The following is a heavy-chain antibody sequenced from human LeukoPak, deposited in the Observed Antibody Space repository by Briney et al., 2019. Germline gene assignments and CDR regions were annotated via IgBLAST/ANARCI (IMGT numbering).Heavy chain of an antibody. Sequence: ASVKVSCKASGYTFTSYGISWVRQAPGQGLEWMGWINPNSGGTNYAQKFQGWVTMTRDTSISTAYMELSRLRSDDTAVYYCARGSSRVRGVIPEYWGQGTLVTVSS. CDR1: GYTFTSYG. V-gene: IGHV1-2*04. CDR2: INPNSGGT. CDR3: ARGSSRVRGVIPEY. J-gene: IGHJ4*02. D-gene: IGHD3-10*01.